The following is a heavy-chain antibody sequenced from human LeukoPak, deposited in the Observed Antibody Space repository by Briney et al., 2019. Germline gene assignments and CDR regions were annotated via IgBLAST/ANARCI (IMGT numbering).Heavy chain of an antibody. CDR3: ARDSHCTNGVCYTSWFDP. Sequence: PGKSLRLSCAASGFTFRTFTMHWVRQAPGKGLEWVALISFDGSDKQLADSVKGRFTVSRDNSKNTLYLQMNSLRAEDTAVYYCARDSHCTNGVCYTSWFDPWGQGTLVTVSS. J-gene: IGHJ5*02. D-gene: IGHD2-8*01. CDR2: ISFDGSDK. CDR1: GFTFRTFT. V-gene: IGHV3-30*03.